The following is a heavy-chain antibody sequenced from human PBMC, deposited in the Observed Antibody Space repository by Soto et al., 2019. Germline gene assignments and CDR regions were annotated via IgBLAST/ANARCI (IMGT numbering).Heavy chain of an antibody. CDR3: ARGPSITLVGATIGSDY. J-gene: IGHJ4*02. V-gene: IGHV1-18*01. CDR2: ISAYNGNT. CDR1: GYTFTSYG. D-gene: IGHD1-26*01. Sequence: ASVKVSCKASGYTFTSYGISWVRQAPGQGLEWMGWISAYNGNTNYAQKLQGRVTMTTDTSTSTAYMELRSLRSDDTAVYYCARGPSITLVGATIGSDYWGQGTLVTVSS.